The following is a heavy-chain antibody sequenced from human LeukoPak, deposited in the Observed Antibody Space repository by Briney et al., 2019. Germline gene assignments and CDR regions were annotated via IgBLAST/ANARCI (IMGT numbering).Heavy chain of an antibody. V-gene: IGHV3-7*01. CDR3: VRPRGSYYFAMDV. CDR1: GFTFSSYW. J-gene: IGHJ6*02. D-gene: IGHD2-15*01. CDR2: IKQDASEE. Sequence: PGGSLRLSCAASGFTFSSYWMSWVRQAPGKGLEWVANIKQDASEEYYVDSVKGRFTISRDNAKNSLYLQMNSLRAGDTAVYYCVRPRGSYYFAMDVWGQGTTVTVSS.